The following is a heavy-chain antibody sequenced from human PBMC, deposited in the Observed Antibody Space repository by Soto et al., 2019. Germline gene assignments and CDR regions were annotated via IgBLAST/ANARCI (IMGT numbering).Heavy chain of an antibody. CDR1: GFTFSNAW. CDR3: TTDPSSSSGWYPYYYDGMDV. J-gene: IGHJ6*02. CDR2: IKSKTDGGTT. Sequence: EVQLVESGGGLVKTGGSLRLSCAASGFTFSNAWMRWVRQAPGKGLERVGRIKSKTDGGTTDYAAPVKGRFTISRDDSKNTLYLQMNSLKTEDTAVYYCTTDPSSSSGWYPYYYDGMDVWGQGTTVTVSS. V-gene: IGHV3-15*01. D-gene: IGHD6-19*01.